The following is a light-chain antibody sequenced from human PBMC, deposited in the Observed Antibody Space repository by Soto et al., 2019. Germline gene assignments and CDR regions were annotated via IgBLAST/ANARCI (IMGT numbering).Light chain of an antibody. CDR1: QSISSW. CDR3: QQYNSYSPT. CDR2: KAS. V-gene: IGKV1-5*03. Sequence: DIQMTQSPSTLSASVGDRVTITCRASQSISSWLAWYQQKPGKAPKLLIYKASSLESGVPSRLSGSGSGTEFTLTIRSLQPDDFATDYCQQYNSYSPTFGGGTKVDIK. J-gene: IGKJ4*01.